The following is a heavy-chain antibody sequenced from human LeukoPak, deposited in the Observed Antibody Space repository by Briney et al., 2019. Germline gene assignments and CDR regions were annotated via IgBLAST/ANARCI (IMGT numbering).Heavy chain of an antibody. V-gene: IGHV3-66*01. CDR1: GFSVSTKY. D-gene: IGHD2-15*01. CDR3: TRGPVCSGATCSLRDPFHS. Sequence: GGSLRLSCAVSGFSVSTKYMSWVRQAPGKGLEWVSVIYSGGTTYYADSVKGRFTISRDNSKNTPYLQMNSLRAEDTAVYYCTRGPVCSGATCSLRDPFHSWGQGTLVTVSS. J-gene: IGHJ1*01. CDR2: IYSGGTT.